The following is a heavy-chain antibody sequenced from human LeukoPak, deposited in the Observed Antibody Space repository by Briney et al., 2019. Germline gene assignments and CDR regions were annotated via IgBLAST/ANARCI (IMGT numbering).Heavy chain of an antibody. Sequence: PSETLSLTCTVSGGSISSYYWSWIRQPAGKGLEWIGRIYTSGSTNYNPSLKSRVTMSVDTSKNQFSLKLSSVTVADTAVYYCARDVFWSGYYSYYYYYYMDVWGKGTTVTVSS. D-gene: IGHD3-3*01. CDR1: GGSISSYY. V-gene: IGHV4-4*07. CDR3: ARDVFWSGYYSYYYYYYMDV. CDR2: IYTSGST. J-gene: IGHJ6*03.